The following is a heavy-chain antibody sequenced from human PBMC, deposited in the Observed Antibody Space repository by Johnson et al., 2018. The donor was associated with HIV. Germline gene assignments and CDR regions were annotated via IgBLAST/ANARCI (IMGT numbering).Heavy chain of an antibody. D-gene: IGHD3-22*01. CDR2: ISYDGSNK. Sequence: QMQLVESGGGLVKPGGSLRLSCAASGFTFRRYAMHWVRQAPGKGLEWVAVISYDGSNKYYADSVKGRFTISRDNSKNTLYLQMNSLRAEDTAVYYCAKEGSGYFQAFDIWGQGTMVSVSS. V-gene: IGHV3-30*18. CDR1: GFTFRRYA. J-gene: IGHJ3*02. CDR3: AKEGSGYFQAFDI.